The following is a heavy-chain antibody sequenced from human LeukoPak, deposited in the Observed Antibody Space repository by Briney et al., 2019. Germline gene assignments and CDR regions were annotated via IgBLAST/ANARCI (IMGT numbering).Heavy chain of an antibody. Sequence: GGSLRLSCAASGFSFSSDGMHWVRQAPGKGLEWVAFISNDGNRKYYADSVKGRFTISRDKSENTLYVQMNSLRAEDTAVYYCAKDRSTTWSLDYWGQGTWSPSPQ. D-gene: IGHD6-13*01. V-gene: IGHV3-30*18. CDR2: ISNDGNRK. CDR1: GFSFSSDG. CDR3: AKDRSTTWSLDY. J-gene: IGHJ4*02.